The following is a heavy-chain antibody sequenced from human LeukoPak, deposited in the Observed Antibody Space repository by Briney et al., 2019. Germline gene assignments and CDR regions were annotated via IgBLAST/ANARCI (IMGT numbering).Heavy chain of an antibody. D-gene: IGHD3-22*01. CDR2: ISYDGSNK. J-gene: IGHJ3*01. Sequence: GRSLRLSCAASGFTFSSYAMHWVRQAPGKGLEWVAVISYDGSNKYYADSVKGRFTISRDNSKNTLYLQMNSLRAEDTAVYYCATPYRYDSSGLGAFDVWGQGTMVTVSS. CDR1: GFTFSSYA. V-gene: IGHV3-30-3*01. CDR3: ATPYRYDSSGLGAFDV.